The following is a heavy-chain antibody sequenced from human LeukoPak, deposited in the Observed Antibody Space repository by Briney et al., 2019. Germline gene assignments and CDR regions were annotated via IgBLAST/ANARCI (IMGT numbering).Heavy chain of an antibody. CDR2: INSDGSST. D-gene: IGHD3/OR15-3a*01. J-gene: IGHJ3*02. Sequence: PGGSQRLSCAASGFTFSRYWMHWVRQAPGKGLLWVSRINSDGSSTYYADSVKGRFTTSRDNAKNALHLQMNSLTAEDTAVYYCVLDLFSSFAFDIWGQGTMVTVSS. CDR1: GFTFSRYW. V-gene: IGHV3-74*01. CDR3: VLDLFSSFAFDI.